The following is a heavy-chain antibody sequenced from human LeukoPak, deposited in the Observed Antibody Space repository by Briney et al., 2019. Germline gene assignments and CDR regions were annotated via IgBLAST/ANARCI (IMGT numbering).Heavy chain of an antibody. D-gene: IGHD2-2*01. CDR2: ISSSSSYI. CDR1: GFTFSSYE. CDR3: ARDPGPHRPEKFDY. V-gene: IGHV3-21*01. Sequence: PGGSLRLSCAASGFTFSSYEMNWVRQAPGKGLEWVSSISSSSSYIYYADSVKGRFTISRGNAKNSLYLQMNSLRAEDTAVYYCARDPGPHRPEKFDYWGQGTLVTVSS. J-gene: IGHJ4*02.